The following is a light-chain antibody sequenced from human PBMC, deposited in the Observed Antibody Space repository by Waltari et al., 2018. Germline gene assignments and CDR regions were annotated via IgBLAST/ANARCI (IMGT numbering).Light chain of an antibody. CDR2: DVS. CDR1: SSDVGRYNY. V-gene: IGLV2-14*03. CDR3: SSYTSSSTLV. J-gene: IGLJ3*02. Sequence: QSALTQPASVSGSPGQSITISCTVASSDVGRYNYVSWYQQYPGTAPKLIIYDVSNRPSGVSNRFSGSKSGNTASLTISGLQAEDEADYYCSSYTSSSTLVFGGGTKLTVL.